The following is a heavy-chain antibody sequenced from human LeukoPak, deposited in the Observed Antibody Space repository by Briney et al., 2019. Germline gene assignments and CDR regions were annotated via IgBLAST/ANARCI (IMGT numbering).Heavy chain of an antibody. Sequence: PGGSLRLFCVASGIDISYHYVGWVRQAPGKGLEWVSVIHTGGTTHYADSVKGRFTISRDNSKNTLYLQMNSLRAEDTAVYYCAKSLGVGNDGSYAGDYWGQGTLVTVSS. CDR2: IHTGGTT. J-gene: IGHJ4*02. V-gene: IGHV3-53*01. CDR1: GIDISYHY. CDR3: AKSLGVGNDGSYAGDY. D-gene: IGHD1-26*01.